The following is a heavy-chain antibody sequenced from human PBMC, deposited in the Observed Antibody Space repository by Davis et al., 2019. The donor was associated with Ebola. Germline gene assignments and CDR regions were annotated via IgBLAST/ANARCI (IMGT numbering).Heavy chain of an antibody. CDR3: ARDMGMVQEANWFDP. CDR1: GYTFTSYY. J-gene: IGHJ5*02. CDR2: INPSGGST. V-gene: IGHV1-46*01. Sequence: ASVKVSCKASGYTFTSYYMHWVRQAPGQGLEWLGIINPSGGSTSYAQKFQGRVTMTRDTSTSTVYMELRSLRSDDTAVYYCARDMGMVQEANWFDPWGQGTLVTVSS. D-gene: IGHD3-10*01.